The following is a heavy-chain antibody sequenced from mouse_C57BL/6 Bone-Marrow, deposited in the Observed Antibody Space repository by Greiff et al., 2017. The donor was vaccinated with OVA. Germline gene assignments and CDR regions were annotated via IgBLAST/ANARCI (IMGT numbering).Heavy chain of an antibody. CDR1: GYSFTDYN. V-gene: IGHV1-39*01. Sequence: EVQLQQPGPELVKPGASVKISCKASGYSFTDYNMNWVKQSNGKSLEWLGVINPNYGTTSYNQQFKGKATLTVDQYSSTAYMQLNSLTSEDSAVYFCARWETYYDAMDYWGQGTSVTVSS. D-gene: IGHD1-1*02. CDR2: INPNYGTT. CDR3: ARWETYYDAMDY. J-gene: IGHJ4*01.